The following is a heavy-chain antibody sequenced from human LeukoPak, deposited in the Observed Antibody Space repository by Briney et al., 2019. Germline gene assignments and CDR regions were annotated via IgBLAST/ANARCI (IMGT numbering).Heavy chain of an antibody. CDR3: ARGIDY. CDR1: GFTISNNY. Sequence: GGSLRLSCAASGFTISNNYMTWVRQAPGKGLEWVSVIYNGGTTYYADSVKGRFTISRDTSKNMVFLQMNSLRVEDTAVYYCARGIDYWGRGTLVTVSS. CDR2: IYNGGTT. V-gene: IGHV3-66*01. J-gene: IGHJ4*02.